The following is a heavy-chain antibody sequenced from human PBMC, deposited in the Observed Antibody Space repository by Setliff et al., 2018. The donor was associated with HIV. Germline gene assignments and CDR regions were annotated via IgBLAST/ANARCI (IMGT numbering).Heavy chain of an antibody. CDR2: INPNSGGT. J-gene: IGHJ6*02. Sequence: GASVKVSCKASGYIFSDYYIHWVRQTPGQGLEWMGRINPNSGGTDYAQKFQGRVTMTRDTSIRTVHMELSNLRSDDTALYYCARFPVLGGMDVWGQGTTVTVSS. D-gene: IGHD1-20*01. CDR3: ARFPVLGGMDV. V-gene: IGHV1-2*06. CDR1: GYIFSDYY.